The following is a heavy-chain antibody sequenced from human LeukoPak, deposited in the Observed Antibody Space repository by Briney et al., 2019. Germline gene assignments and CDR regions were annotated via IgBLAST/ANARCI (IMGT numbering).Heavy chain of an antibody. J-gene: IGHJ5*02. V-gene: IGHV4-30-4*07. Sequence: SETLSLTCAVSGGSISRGGYSWSWIQQPPGKAMEFIAYIYYTGNTYFNPSLKSRVTISVDTSKNQFSLKLSSVTAADTAVYYCARVLAAAGNNWFDPWGQGTLVTVSS. CDR1: GGSISRGGYS. CDR3: ARVLAAAGNNWFDP. CDR2: IYYTGNT. D-gene: IGHD6-13*01.